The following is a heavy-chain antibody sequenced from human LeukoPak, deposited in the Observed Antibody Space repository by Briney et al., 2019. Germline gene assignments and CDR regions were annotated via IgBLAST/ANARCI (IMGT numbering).Heavy chain of an antibody. V-gene: IGHV3-64*01. D-gene: IGHD5-24*01. CDR3: ARDRGDGYNSFDY. CDR1: GFTFSSYA. CDR2: ISSNGGST. Sequence: GGSLRLSCAASGFTFSSYAMHWVRQAPGKGLEYVLAISSNGGSTYYANSVKGRFTISRDNSKNTLYLQMGSLRAEDMAVYYCARDRGDGYNSFDYWGQGTLVTVSS. J-gene: IGHJ4*02.